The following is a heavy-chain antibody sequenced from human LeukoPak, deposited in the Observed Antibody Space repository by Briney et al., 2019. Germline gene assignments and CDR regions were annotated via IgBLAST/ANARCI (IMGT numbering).Heavy chain of an antibody. CDR2: INHSGST. Sequence: MPSETLSLTCAVYGGSFSGYYWSWIRQPPGKGLEWIGEINHSGSTNYNPSLKSRVTISVDTSKNQFSLKLSSVTAADTAVYYRAIRSIAWFDPWGQGTLVTVSS. V-gene: IGHV4-34*01. CDR3: AIRSIAWFDP. D-gene: IGHD6-13*01. J-gene: IGHJ5*02. CDR1: GGSFSGYY.